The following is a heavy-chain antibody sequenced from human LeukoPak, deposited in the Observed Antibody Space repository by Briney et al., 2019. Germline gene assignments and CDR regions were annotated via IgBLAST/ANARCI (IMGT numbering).Heavy chain of an antibody. D-gene: IGHD3-10*01. J-gene: IGHJ4*02. CDR3: AREGYYGSGSYYTFDY. CDR1: GFTFSSYA. CDR2: ISYDGSNK. Sequence: GGSLRLSCAASGFTFSSYAMHWVRQAPGKGLEWVAVISYDGSNKYYADSVKGRFTISRDNSKNTLYLQMNSLRAEDTAVYYCAREGYYGSGSYYTFDYWGQGTLVTVSS. V-gene: IGHV3-30-3*01.